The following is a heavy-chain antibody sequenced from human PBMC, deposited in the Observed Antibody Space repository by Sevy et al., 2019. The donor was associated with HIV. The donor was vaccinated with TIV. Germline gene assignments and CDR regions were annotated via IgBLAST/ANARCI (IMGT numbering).Heavy chain of an antibody. CDR3: AIDEHSSGWYVQLKSYYYYGLDV. CDR2: ISSSSSTI. V-gene: IGHV3-48*02. CDR1: GFTFSSYS. J-gene: IGHJ6*02. D-gene: IGHD6-19*01. Sequence: GGSLRLSCTASGFTFSSYSMNWVRQAPGKGLEWVSYISSSSSTIYYPDSVKGRFTISRDNAMNLLYLQMNSLRDGDTTVYYRAIDEHSSGWYVQLKSYYYYGLDVWGQGTTVTVSS.